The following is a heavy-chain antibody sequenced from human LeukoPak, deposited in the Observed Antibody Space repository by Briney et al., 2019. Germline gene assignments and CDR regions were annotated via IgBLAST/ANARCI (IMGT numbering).Heavy chain of an antibody. V-gene: IGHV4-39*07. CDR2: IYYSGST. CDR1: GGSISSSSYY. D-gene: IGHD3-22*01. J-gene: IGHJ4*02. CDR3: ARGRYYYDSSAPLDY. Sequence: SETLSLTCTVSGGSISSSSYYWGWIRQPPGKELEWIGSIYYSGSTYYNPSLKSRVTISVDTSKNQFSLKLSSVTAADTAVYYCARGRYYYDSSAPLDYWGQGTLVTVSS.